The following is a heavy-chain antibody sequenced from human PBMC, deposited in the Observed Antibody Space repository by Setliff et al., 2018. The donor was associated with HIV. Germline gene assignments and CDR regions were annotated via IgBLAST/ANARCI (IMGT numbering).Heavy chain of an antibody. CDR3: ARCYYHFWSGYPLDYMDV. CDR1: GGSISSHY. Sequence: SETLSLTCTVSGGSISSHYWSWIRQPPGKGLEWIGHIYTSGSTNYNPSLQSRVTMSVGTSKNQFSLKLSSVTAADTAVYYCARCYYHFWSGYPLDYMDVWGKGTTVTVSS. J-gene: IGHJ6*03. V-gene: IGHV4-4*08. D-gene: IGHD3-3*01. CDR2: IYTSGST.